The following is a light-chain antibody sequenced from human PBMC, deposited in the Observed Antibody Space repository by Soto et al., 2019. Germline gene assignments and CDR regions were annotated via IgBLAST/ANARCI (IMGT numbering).Light chain of an antibody. V-gene: IGKV2D-29*02. CDR3: MQSTQLPPT. J-gene: IGKJ5*01. CDR1: HSLLRTSGETF. Sequence: DVLMPPTPRSLSAAPGPPASSSCNSRHSLLRTSGETFLFWYLQKPGQYQQLLIYEASTRVSGVPDRFSGSGSGTDFTLDISRVQTDDVAIYYCMQSTQLPPTVGQGTQLEIK. CDR2: EAS.